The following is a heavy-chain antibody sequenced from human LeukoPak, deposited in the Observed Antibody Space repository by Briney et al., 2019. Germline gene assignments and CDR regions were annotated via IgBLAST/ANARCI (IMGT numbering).Heavy chain of an antibody. CDR3: AKDQITMLVFDY. Sequence: PGGSLRLSCAASGFTFSNYAMSWVRQAPGKGLEWASAISAVNNNTYYADSVKGRFTISRDNSKNTLYLQMNSLSAEDTAIYYCAKDQITMLVFDYWGQGTLVTVSS. V-gene: IGHV3-23*01. CDR2: ISAVNNNT. CDR1: GFTFSNYA. J-gene: IGHJ4*02. D-gene: IGHD3-16*01.